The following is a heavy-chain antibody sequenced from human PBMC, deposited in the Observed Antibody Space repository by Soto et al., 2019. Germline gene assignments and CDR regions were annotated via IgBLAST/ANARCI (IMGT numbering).Heavy chain of an antibody. J-gene: IGHJ4*02. D-gene: IGHD6-13*01. CDR2: IIPIFGTA. CDR3: AIAAAGPLVDY. Sequence: GASVKVSCKASGGTFSSCAISWVRQAPGQGLEWMGGIIPIFGTANYAQKFQGRVTITADKSTSTAYMELSSLRSEDTAVYYCAIAAAGPLVDYWGQGTLVTVSS. V-gene: IGHV1-69*06. CDR1: GGTFSSCA.